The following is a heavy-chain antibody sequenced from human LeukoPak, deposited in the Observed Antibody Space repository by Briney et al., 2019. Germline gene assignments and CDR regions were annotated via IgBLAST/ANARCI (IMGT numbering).Heavy chain of an antibody. J-gene: IGHJ4*02. CDR2: IYPGDSDT. D-gene: IGHD4-11*01. CDR3: ARGDSSNCLEF. Sequence: GESLKISCKGSGYSFTSYWLAWVRQMPGKGLEWMGIIYPGDSDTGYSPSFQGQVTISADKSISTAYLQWSSLKASDTAMYYCARGDSSNCLEFWGQGTLVTVSS. V-gene: IGHV5-51*01. CDR1: GYSFTSYW.